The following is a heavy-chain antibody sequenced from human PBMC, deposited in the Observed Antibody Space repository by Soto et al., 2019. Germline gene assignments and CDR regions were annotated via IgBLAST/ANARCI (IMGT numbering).Heavy chain of an antibody. D-gene: IGHD4-17*01. CDR3: ARQGNGAEGFDY. V-gene: IGHV5-51*01. J-gene: IGHJ4*02. CDR1: GYYFPSYW. CDR2: FYPGDSDT. Sequence: ESLKISCKGSGYYFPSYWIGWVRQMPGKGLEWMGIFYPGDSDTRYSPSFQGQVTISADRSISTAYLQWSSLKPSDTAMYYCARQGNGAEGFDYWGQGTLVTVSS.